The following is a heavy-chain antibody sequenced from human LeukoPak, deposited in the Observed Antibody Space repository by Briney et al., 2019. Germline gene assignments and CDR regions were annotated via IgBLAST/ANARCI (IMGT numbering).Heavy chain of an antibody. Sequence: GGSLRLSCAVSGFSFSTYYVNWVRQAPGKGLEWVSCISSSSTYIYYADSVRGRFAISRDNAKNSLYLQMNSLRAEDTAVYYCARENHGSFDYWGQGNLVTVSS. CDR3: ARENHGSFDY. D-gene: IGHD1-14*01. J-gene: IGHJ4*02. V-gene: IGHV3-21*01. CDR1: GFSFSTYY. CDR2: ISSSSTYI.